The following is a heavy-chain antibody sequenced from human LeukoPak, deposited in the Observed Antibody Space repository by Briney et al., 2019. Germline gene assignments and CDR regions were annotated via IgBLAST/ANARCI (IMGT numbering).Heavy chain of an antibody. J-gene: IGHJ5*02. D-gene: IGHD5-12*01. Sequence: GGSLRLSCTASGFTFSNYAMSWVRQAPGKGLEWVSAISGSGDSTYYADSVKGRFTISRDNLKNTLYLQTYSLRAEDTAAYYCAKEDIVARKFDPWGQGTLVTVSS. CDR3: AKEDIVARKFDP. CDR1: GFTFSNYA. CDR2: ISGSGDST. V-gene: IGHV3-23*01.